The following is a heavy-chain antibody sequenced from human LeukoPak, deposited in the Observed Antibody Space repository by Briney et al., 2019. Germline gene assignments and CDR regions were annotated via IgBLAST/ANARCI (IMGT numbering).Heavy chain of an antibody. CDR1: AYTFTSYG. D-gene: IGHD3-3*01. CDR3: ARDYAWSGPTDWFDP. V-gene: IGHV1-18*01. CDR2: ISAYNGNT. Sequence: ASVKVASKASAYTFTSYGISWVRQAPGQGLEWMGWISAYNGNTNYAQKIQGRVTMTTDTSTSTAYMELRSLRSDDTAVYYCARDYAWSGPTDWFDPWGQGTLVTVSS. J-gene: IGHJ5*02.